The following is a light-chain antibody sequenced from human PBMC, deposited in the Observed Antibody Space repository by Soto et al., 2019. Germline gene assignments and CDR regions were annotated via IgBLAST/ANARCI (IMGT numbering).Light chain of an antibody. CDR3: QQSYITPRT. CDR2: AAS. V-gene: IGKV1-39*01. J-gene: IGKJ1*01. Sequence: DIQMTQSPSSLSASVGDRVTITCRASQTLSGYLNWYQQKPGKAPKLLISAASSLQSGVPSRFSGSGAGTXFXLTINSLQLEDFATYYCQQSYITPRTFGQGTRVEIK. CDR1: QTLSGY.